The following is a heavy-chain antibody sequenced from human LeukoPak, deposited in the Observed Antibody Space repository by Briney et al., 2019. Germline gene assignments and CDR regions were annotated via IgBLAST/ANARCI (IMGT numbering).Heavy chain of an antibody. D-gene: IGHD4-11*01. CDR2: INPNNGAS. Sequence: ASVKVSCKASGYTFTDYYLEWVRQAPGQGPEWMGWINPNNGASNFALQFRGRVSLTRDTSISTAYMQLSSLASDDTAVYYCARDRKTTVTTPSGLYGLDVWGQGTTVTVSS. V-gene: IGHV1-2*02. CDR1: GYTFTDYY. J-gene: IGHJ6*02. CDR3: ARDRKTTVTTPSGLYGLDV.